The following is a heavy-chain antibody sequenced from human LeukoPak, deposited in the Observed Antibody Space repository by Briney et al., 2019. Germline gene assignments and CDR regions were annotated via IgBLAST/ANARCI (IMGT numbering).Heavy chain of an antibody. CDR1: GFTLSKYA. V-gene: IGHV3-33*06. CDR3: AKDHYYDSSGYYHPSDYFDY. J-gene: IGHJ4*02. D-gene: IGHD3-22*01. CDR2: IRDGGRGE. Sequence: GGALRLSGVAAGFTLSKYAMGGGRQAPGKGREWVVGIRDGGRGEYYADSVKGRFTISRDNSKNTLYLQMNSLRAEDTAVYYCAKDHYYDSSGYYHPSDYFDYWGQGTLVTVSS.